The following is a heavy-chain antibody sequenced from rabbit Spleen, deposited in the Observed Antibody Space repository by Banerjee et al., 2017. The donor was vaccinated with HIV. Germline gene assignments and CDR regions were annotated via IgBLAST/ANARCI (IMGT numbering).Heavy chain of an antibody. CDR1: GFSFSSGYD. Sequence: QEQLVESGGGLVKPGASLKLTCTASGFSFSSGYDMCWVRQAPGTVLEWIACIGTSVGDTYYANWAKGRFTISKTSSTTVTLQVTSLTAADTATYFCARETWGSTGNYGLWGQGTLVTVS. V-gene: IGHV1S45*01. D-gene: IGHD7-1*01. CDR3: ARETWGSTGNYGL. J-gene: IGHJ3*01. CDR2: IGTSVGDT.